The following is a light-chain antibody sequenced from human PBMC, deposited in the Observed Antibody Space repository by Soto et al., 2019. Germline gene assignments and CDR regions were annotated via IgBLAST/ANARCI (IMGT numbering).Light chain of an antibody. CDR3: HQRQSWPRT. V-gene: IGKV3-11*01. Sequence: EIVLTQSPDTLSLSPGERATLSCRASQRVDDSHLAWYQLRPGQAPRLLIYGASTRATGIPARFSASGSGTDFTLTISDVQPEDFALYYCHQRQSWPRTFGQGTKVDIK. J-gene: IGKJ1*01. CDR2: GAS. CDR1: QRVDDSH.